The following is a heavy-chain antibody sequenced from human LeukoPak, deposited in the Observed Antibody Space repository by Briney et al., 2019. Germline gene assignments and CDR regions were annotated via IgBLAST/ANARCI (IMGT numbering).Heavy chain of an antibody. D-gene: IGHD1-1*01. Sequence: GGSLRLSCAASGFTFSSYWFSWVRQAPGKGLEWVANIKHDGSDKYYVDSVKGRFTISRDDAKSSLYLQMNSLRAEDTAVYYCARGHTTVSGDYWGQGTLVTVSS. J-gene: IGHJ4*02. V-gene: IGHV3-7*01. CDR2: IKHDGSDK. CDR3: ARGHTTVSGDY. CDR1: GFTFSSYW.